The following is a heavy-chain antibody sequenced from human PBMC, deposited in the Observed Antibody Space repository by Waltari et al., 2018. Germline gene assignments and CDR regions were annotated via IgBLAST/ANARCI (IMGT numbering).Heavy chain of an antibody. CDR1: GHSISRTYY. Sequence: QVQLQESGPGLMKPSETLSLTCAVSGHSISRTYYWGWIRQSPGKGLEWIANIYHSGSTYYNPSLKSRVTISLDTSKNRFSLNLRSVTAADTAVYYCAAYLPDWGRGRDYWGQGTLVTVSS. V-gene: IGHV4-38-2*01. D-gene: IGHD7-27*01. CDR2: IYHSGST. CDR3: AAYLPDWGRGRDY. J-gene: IGHJ4*02.